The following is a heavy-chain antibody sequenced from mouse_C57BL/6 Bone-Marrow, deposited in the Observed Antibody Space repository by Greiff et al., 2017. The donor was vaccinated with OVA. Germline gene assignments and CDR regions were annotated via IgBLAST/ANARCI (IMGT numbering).Heavy chain of an antibody. D-gene: IGHD1-1*01. CDR1: GFTFSSYA. V-gene: IGHV5-4*03. CDR2: ISDGGSYT. CDR3: ARGDTTGPHY. Sequence: EVKLVESGGGLVKPGGSLKLSCAASGFTFSSYAMSWVSQTPEKRLEWVATISDGGSYTYYPDNVKGRFTISRDNAKNNLYLQMSHLKSEDTAMYYCARGDTTGPHYWGQGATLTVSS. J-gene: IGHJ2*01.